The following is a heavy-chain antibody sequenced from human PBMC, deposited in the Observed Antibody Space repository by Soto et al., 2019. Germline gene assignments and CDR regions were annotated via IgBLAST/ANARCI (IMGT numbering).Heavy chain of an antibody. V-gene: IGHV3-23*01. D-gene: IGHD2-15*01. Sequence: PGGSLRLSCEASGLTVTSHAMSWVRQAPGKGLEWVSVVSIGGSAHYADSVRGRFTISRDNSKNTLSLQMNSLTAEDTAVYFCAKRRGAGGHFDYWGQGALVTVSS. CDR1: GLTVTSHA. CDR3: AKRRGAGGHFDY. CDR2: VSIGGSA. J-gene: IGHJ4*02.